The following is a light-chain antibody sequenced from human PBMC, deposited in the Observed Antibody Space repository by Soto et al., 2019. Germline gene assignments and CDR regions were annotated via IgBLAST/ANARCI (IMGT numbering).Light chain of an antibody. CDR1: QSVSSN. J-gene: IGKJ5*01. Sequence: EIVMTQSPATLSVSPGERATLSCRASQSVSSNLAWYQQKPGQAPRLLISDASTRATGIPARFSGSGSGTEFTLTVSSLQSEDFAVYYCQQRSNWPPITFGQGTRLEIK. V-gene: IGKV3-15*01. CDR3: QQRSNWPPIT. CDR2: DAS.